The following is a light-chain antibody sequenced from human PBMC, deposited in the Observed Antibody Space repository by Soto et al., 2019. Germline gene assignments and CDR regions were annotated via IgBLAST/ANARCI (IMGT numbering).Light chain of an antibody. CDR3: QEFNYWPPWT. CDR2: GAS. CDR1: QSVSIN. V-gene: IGKV3-15*01. Sequence: EIVMTQSPATLSVSPGERATLSCRASQSVSINLAWYQQKPGQAPRLLIYGASTRATGIPARFSGSGSGTDFTLTISRLEPEDFAVYYCQEFNYWPPWTFGQGTKVDIK. J-gene: IGKJ1*01.